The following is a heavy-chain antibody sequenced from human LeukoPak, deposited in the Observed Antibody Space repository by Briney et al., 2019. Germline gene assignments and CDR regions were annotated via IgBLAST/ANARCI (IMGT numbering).Heavy chain of an antibody. V-gene: IGHV3-48*01. J-gene: IGHJ6*03. CDR3: ARSASSDYYYYYYMDV. CDR2: ISSSSSTI. Sequence: GGSMRLACAASGFTFSRYSMNWVRQAPGKGLEWVSYISSSSSTIYYADSVKGRFTISRDNAKNSLYLQMNSLRAEDTAVYYCARSASSDYYYYYYMDVWGKGTTVTVSS. D-gene: IGHD2-15*01. CDR1: GFTFSRYS.